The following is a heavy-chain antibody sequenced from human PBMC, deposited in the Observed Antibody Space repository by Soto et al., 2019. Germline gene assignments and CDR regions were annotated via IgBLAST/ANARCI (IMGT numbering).Heavy chain of an antibody. Sequence: GSLRLSCAASGFTLSDYYMSWIRQAPGKGLEWISYISSSGSYTDYADSVKGRFTISRDSAKNSLYLQMNSLRAEDTAVYYCARDGTAYDYWGQGTLVTVSS. CDR3: ARDGTAYDY. CDR2: ISSSGSYT. CDR1: GFTLSDYY. J-gene: IGHJ4*02. V-gene: IGHV3-11*06. D-gene: IGHD2-21*02.